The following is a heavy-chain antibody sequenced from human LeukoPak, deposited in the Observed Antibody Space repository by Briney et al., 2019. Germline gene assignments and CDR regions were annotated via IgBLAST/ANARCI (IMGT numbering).Heavy chain of an antibody. J-gene: IGHJ6*02. Sequence: ASVKVSCKASGYTFTSYGISWVRQAPGQGLEWVGWISAYNGNTNYAQKLQGRVTMTTDTSTSTAYMELRRLRSDDTAVYYCARDLQDKVWLGAVYYYYGMDVWGQGTTVTVSS. CDR3: ARDLQDKVWLGAVYYYYGMDV. CDR1: GYTFTSYG. CDR2: ISAYNGNT. D-gene: IGHD5/OR15-5a*01. V-gene: IGHV1-18*01.